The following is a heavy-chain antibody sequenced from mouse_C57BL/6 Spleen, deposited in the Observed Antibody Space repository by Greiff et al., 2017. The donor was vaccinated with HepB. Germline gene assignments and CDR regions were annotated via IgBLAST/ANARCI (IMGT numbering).Heavy chain of an antibody. CDR1: GYTFTDYE. CDR3: TRSSNSYYYAMDY. V-gene: IGHV1-15*01. CDR2: IDPETGGT. J-gene: IGHJ4*01. Sequence: VQLQQSGAELVRPGASVTLSCKASGYTFTDYEMHWVKQTPVHGLEWIGAIDPETGGTAYNQKFKGKAILTADKSSSTAYMKLRSLTSEDSAVYYCTRSSNSYYYAMDYWGQGTSVTVSS. D-gene: IGHD2-5*01.